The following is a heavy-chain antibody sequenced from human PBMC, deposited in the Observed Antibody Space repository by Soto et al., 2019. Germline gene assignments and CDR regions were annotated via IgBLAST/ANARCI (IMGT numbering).Heavy chain of an antibody. D-gene: IGHD5-12*01. J-gene: IGHJ4*02. CDR3: ACDLWVDPIQD. V-gene: IGHV3-33*01. CDR1: GFTFSSYG. CDR2: IWYDGSNK. Sequence: QVQLVESGGGVVQPGRSLRLSCAASGFTFSSYGMHWVRQAPGKGLEWVAVIWYDGSNKYYADSGKGRFTITSDNSKNTRYLQMNSLRAEDTGGYYCACDLWVDPIQDWGQGTLVTVSS.